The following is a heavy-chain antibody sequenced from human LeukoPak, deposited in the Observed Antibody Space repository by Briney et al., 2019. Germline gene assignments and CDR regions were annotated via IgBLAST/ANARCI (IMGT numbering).Heavy chain of an antibody. CDR1: GGSISSYY. CDR3: ARGYGKFDY. Sequence: KPSETLSLTCTVSGGSISSYYWSWIRQPPGKGLEWIGYIYYSGSTNYNPSLKSRVTISVDTSKNQFSLKLSSVTAADTAVYYCARGYGKFDYWGQGTLVTVSS. D-gene: IGHD4-17*01. J-gene: IGHJ4*02. CDR2: IYYSGST. V-gene: IGHV4-59*01.